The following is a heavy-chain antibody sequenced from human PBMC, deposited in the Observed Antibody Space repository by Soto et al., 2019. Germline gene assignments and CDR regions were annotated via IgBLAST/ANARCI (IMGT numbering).Heavy chain of an antibody. Sequence: GGSLRLSCAASGFTFSSYGMHWVRQAPGKGLEWVAVISYDGSNKYYADSVKGRFTISRDNSKNTLYLQMNSLRAEDTAVYYCAKDHDYGDYGSYYYYMDVWGKGTTVTVSS. CDR3: AKDHDYGDYGSYYYYMDV. V-gene: IGHV3-30*18. D-gene: IGHD4-17*01. J-gene: IGHJ6*03. CDR2: ISYDGSNK. CDR1: GFTFSSYG.